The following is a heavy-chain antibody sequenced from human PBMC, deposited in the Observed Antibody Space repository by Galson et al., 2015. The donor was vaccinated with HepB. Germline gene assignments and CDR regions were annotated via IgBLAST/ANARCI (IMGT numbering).Heavy chain of an antibody. J-gene: IGHJ4*02. CDR3: ARVGWYSGSQTPFFDY. D-gene: IGHD1-26*01. Sequence: SVKVSCKASGYTFTGYYMHWVRQAPGQGLEWMGWINPNSGGTNYAQKFQGWVTMTRDTSISTAYMELSRLRSDDTAVYYCARVGWYSGSQTPFFDYWGQGTLVTVSS. V-gene: IGHV1-2*04. CDR1: GYTFTGYY. CDR2: INPNSGGT.